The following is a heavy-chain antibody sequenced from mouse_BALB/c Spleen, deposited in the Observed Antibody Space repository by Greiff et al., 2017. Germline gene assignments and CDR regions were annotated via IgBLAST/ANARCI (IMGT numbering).Heavy chain of an antibody. V-gene: IGHV1-9*01. CDR1: GYTFSSYW. CDR2: ILPGSGST. Sequence: QVQLQQSGAELMKPGASVKISCKATGYTFSSYWIEWVKQRPGHGLEWIGEILPGSGSTNYNEKFKGKATFTADTSSNTAYMQLSSLTSEDSAVYYCARTDGVYYAMDYWGQGTSVTVSS. J-gene: IGHJ4*01. CDR3: ARTDGVYYAMDY.